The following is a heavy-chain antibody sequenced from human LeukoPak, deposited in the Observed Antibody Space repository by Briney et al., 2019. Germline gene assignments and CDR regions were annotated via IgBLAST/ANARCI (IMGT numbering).Heavy chain of an antibody. V-gene: IGHV4-4*09. CDR3: ASSISHYYYYMDV. CDR2: VYTSGST. J-gene: IGHJ6*03. CDR1: VGSISSYY. D-gene: IGHD3-3*02. Sequence: SETLSLTCTFSVGSISSYYWSWSRQRPGKGLGWSVYVYTSGSTNYNPSLKRRVTISVDTSKKQFSLKLSSVTDADTAVYYCASSISHYYYYMDVWGKGTTVTVSS.